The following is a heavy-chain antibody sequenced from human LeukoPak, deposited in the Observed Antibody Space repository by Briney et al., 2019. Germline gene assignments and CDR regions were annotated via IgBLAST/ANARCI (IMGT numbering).Heavy chain of an antibody. J-gene: IGHJ4*02. V-gene: IGHV3-74*01. Sequence: PGGSLRLSRAASGFTFSSYWMHWVRQAPGKGLVWVSRINSDGSSTSYADSVKGRFTISRDNAKNTLYLQMNSLRAEDTAVYYCAREGTTSSVWIDSWGQGTLVTVSS. CDR2: INSDGSST. CDR3: AREGTTSSVWIDS. D-gene: IGHD1-7*01. CDR1: GFTFSSYW.